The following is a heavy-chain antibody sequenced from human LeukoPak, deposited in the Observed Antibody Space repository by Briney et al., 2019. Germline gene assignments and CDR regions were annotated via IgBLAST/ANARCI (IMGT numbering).Heavy chain of an antibody. Sequence: GGSLRLSCAASGFPFSTYAMTWVRQAPGKGLEWVSSIGASGGTTYYADSVKGRFTISRDNARNTVYLQMYSLRAEDTAVYYCAKPYLSGPANYWGQGTLVTVSS. V-gene: IGHV3-23*01. J-gene: IGHJ4*02. D-gene: IGHD2-15*01. CDR2: IGASGGTT. CDR3: AKPYLSGPANY. CDR1: GFPFSTYA.